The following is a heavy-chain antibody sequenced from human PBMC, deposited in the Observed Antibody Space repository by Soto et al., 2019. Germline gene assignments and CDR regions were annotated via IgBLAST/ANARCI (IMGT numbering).Heavy chain of an antibody. V-gene: IGHV3-11*05. J-gene: IGHJ4*02. D-gene: IGHD3-16*01. CDR1: GFTFSDSY. Sequence: QVQVVESGRGLVKPGGSLRLSCAASGFTFSDSYMSWIRQAPGKGLEWISYISGSGTYTNYPDSVRGRFTISRDNAKNSMYMQRRSLRAEDAAVVYCARGDRGGGDNCGQGTLVIVSS. CDR2: ISGSGTYT. CDR3: ARGDRGGGDN.